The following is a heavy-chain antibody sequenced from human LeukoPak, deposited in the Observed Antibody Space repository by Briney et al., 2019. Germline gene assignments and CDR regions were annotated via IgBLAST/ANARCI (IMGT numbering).Heavy chain of an antibody. D-gene: IGHD5-18*01. J-gene: IGHJ4*02. Sequence: GGSLRLSCAASGFTFSNNWMHWVRQAPGKGLVWVSRINSDGSTTTYADSVKGRFTISRDNAKNTLYLQMNSLRAEDTAVYYCARGYIYGYDYWGQGALVTVSS. CDR3: ARGYIYGYDY. V-gene: IGHV3-74*01. CDR2: INSDGSTT. CDR1: GFTFSNNW.